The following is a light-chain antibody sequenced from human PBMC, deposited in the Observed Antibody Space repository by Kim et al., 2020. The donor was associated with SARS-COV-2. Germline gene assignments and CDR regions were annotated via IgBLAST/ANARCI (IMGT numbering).Light chain of an antibody. CDR1: SDNIASNY. V-gene: IGLV6-57*03. J-gene: IGLJ3*02. Sequence: TVTISCTRSSDNIASNYVQWYQQRPGSAPTSVIYEDNQRPSGVPDRFSGSIDSSSNSASLTISGLKTEDEADYYCQSYDSSNLNWVFGGGTKVTVL. CDR3: QSYDSSNLNWV. CDR2: EDN.